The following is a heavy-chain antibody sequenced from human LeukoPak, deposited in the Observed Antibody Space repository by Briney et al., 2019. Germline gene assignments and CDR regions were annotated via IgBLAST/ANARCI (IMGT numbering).Heavy chain of an antibody. CDR2: ISPYNGNT. J-gene: IGHJ5*02. V-gene: IGHV1-18*01. Sequence: ASVKVSCKASGYTFTKYASSWVRQAPGQGLEWMGWISPYNGNTNYAQKLQGRVTMTTDTSTSTAYMELRSLRSDDTAVYYCARQIVGAIMGSWFDPWGQGTLVTVSS. CDR3: ARQIVGAIMGSWFDP. D-gene: IGHD1-26*01. CDR1: GYTFTKYA.